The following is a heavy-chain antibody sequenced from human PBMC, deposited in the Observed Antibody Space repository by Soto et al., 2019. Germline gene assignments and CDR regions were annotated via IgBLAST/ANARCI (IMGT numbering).Heavy chain of an antibody. Sequence: GGSLRLSCAASGFTFSSYAMSWVRQAPGKGLEWVSAISGSGGSTYYADSVKGRFTISRDNSKNTLYLQMNSLRAEDTAVYYCARDGDIVVVPAAPYFDYWGQGTLVTVSS. CDR2: ISGSGGST. CDR3: ARDGDIVVVPAAPYFDY. D-gene: IGHD2-2*01. V-gene: IGHV3-23*01. CDR1: GFTFSSYA. J-gene: IGHJ4*02.